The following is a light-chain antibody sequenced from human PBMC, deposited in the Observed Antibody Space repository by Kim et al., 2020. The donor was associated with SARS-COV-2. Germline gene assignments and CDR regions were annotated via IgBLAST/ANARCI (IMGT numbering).Light chain of an antibody. J-gene: IGKJ3*01. CDR3: QQDGSSPLA. V-gene: IGKV3-20*01. CDR1: QCASSSY. Sequence: SPGDRATLSCRASQCASSSYLAWYQQKPGQAPRLLIYGASSRATGIPDRFSGSGSGTDFTLTISRLEPEDFAVYYCQQDGSSPLAFGPGTKVDIK. CDR2: GAS.